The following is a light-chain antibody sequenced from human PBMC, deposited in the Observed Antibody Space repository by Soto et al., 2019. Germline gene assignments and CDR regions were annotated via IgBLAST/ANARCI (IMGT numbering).Light chain of an antibody. CDR3: QSHDSSLSAYV. CDR2: GNS. J-gene: IGLJ1*01. Sequence: SVLTQPPSVSGAPGQRVTISCTGSSSNIGAGYDVHWYQQLPGTGPKLLISGNSNRPSGVPDRFSGSRSGTSASLAITGLQAEDEADYYCQSHDSSLSAYVFGTGTKATVL. CDR1: SSNIGAGYD. V-gene: IGLV1-40*01.